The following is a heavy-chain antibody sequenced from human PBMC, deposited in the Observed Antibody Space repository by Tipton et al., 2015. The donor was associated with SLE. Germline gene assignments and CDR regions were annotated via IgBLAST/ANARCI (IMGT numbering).Heavy chain of an antibody. CDR2: ISAYNGNT. J-gene: IGHJ3*02. V-gene: IGHV1-18*01. D-gene: IGHD2-15*01. Sequence: QSGAEVKKPGASVKVSCKASGYTFTSYGISWVRQAPGQGLEWMGWISAYNGNTNYAQKLQGRVTMTTDTSTSTAYMELRSLRSDDTAVYYCARGDSLVVVAATYAFDIWGQGTMVTVSS. CDR1: GYTFTSYG. CDR3: ARGDSLVVVAATYAFDI.